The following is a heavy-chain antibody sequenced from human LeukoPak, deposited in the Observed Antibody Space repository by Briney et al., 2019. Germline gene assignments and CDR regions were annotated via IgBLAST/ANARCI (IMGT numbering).Heavy chain of an antibody. D-gene: IGHD3-10*01. J-gene: IGHJ4*02. Sequence: PSETLSLTCTVSGGSISSSSYYWGWIRQPPGKGLEWIGSIYYSGSTYYNPSLKSRVTISVDTSKNQFSLKLSSVTAADTAVYYCARDGSRGDYWGQGTLVTVSS. CDR1: GGSISSSSYY. CDR2: IYYSGST. CDR3: ARDGSRGDY. V-gene: IGHV4-39*07.